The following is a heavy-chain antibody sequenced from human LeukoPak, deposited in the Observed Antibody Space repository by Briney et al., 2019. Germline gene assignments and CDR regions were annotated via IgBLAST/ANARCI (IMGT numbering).Heavy chain of an antibody. CDR2: INHSGST. Sequence: PSETLSLTCAVYGGSFSGYYWSWIRQPPGKGLEWIGEINHSGSTNYNPSLKSRVTISVDTSKNQFSLKLSSVTAADTAVYYCARGTTLVVVTEIWGQGTMVTVSS. CDR3: ARGTTLVVVTEI. J-gene: IGHJ3*02. CDR1: GGSFSGYY. D-gene: IGHD2-21*02. V-gene: IGHV4-34*01.